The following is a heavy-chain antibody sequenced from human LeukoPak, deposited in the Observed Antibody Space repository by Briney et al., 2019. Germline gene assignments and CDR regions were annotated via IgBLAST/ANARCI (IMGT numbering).Heavy chain of an antibody. D-gene: IGHD3-9*01. Sequence: GGSLRLSCAASGFTFSSYAMSWVRQAPGKGLEWVSTFSGISTTSYADAVKGRVTISRDNSKNMLYLQMNSLRAEDTAVYYCAHLGYDILTGYYNWGQGTLVFVSS. V-gene: IGHV3-23*01. CDR2: FSGISTT. CDR1: GFTFSSYA. J-gene: IGHJ4*02. CDR3: AHLGYDILTGYYN.